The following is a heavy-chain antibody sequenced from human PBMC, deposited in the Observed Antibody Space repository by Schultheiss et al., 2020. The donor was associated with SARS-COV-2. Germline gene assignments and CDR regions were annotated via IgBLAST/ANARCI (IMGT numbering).Heavy chain of an antibody. CDR1: GFTLSGYD. Sequence: GGSLRLSCAASGFTLSGYDMNWVRQAPGQGLEWVSLITSGGITYYADSVKGRFTISRDNSKNTLYLQMNSLRAEDTAVYYCARDLGYGDYEDYWGQGTLVTVSS. J-gene: IGHJ4*02. CDR3: ARDLGYGDYEDY. D-gene: IGHD4-17*01. CDR2: ITSGGIT. V-gene: IGHV3-66*01.